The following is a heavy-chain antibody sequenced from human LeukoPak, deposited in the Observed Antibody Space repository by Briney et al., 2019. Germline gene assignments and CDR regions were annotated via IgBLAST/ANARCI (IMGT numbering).Heavy chain of an antibody. D-gene: IGHD2-15*01. CDR2: ISDSGDST. V-gene: IGHV3-23*01. Sequence: GGSLRLSCAASGFTFGSYAMSWVRQAPGKGLEWVSGISDSGDSTDYVDSVKGRFTISRDNSKNTLYLQMNSLRAEDTAVYYCASEYCSGGSCYYFDYWGQGTLVTVSS. J-gene: IGHJ4*02. CDR3: ASEYCSGGSCYYFDY. CDR1: GFTFGSYA.